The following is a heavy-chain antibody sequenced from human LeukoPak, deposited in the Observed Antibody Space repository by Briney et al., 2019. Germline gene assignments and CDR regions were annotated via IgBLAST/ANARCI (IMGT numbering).Heavy chain of an antibody. CDR2: FDTEDGET. Sequence: ASVKVSCKVSGYTLTELSMHWVRQAPGKGLEWMGGFDTEDGETIYAQKFQGRVTMTEDTSTDTAYMELSSLRSEDTAVYYCATLLIYYGSGKLQDYWGQGTLVTVSS. CDR1: GYTLTELS. V-gene: IGHV1-24*01. D-gene: IGHD3-10*01. J-gene: IGHJ4*02. CDR3: ATLLIYYGSGKLQDY.